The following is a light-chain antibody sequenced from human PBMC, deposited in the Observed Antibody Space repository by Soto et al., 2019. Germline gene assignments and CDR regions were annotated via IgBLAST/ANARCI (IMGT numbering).Light chain of an antibody. Sequence: EIVLTQSPDTLSLSPGERATLSCRASQSITSRYLAWYQQQPGQAPRLLISRASNRATGIPDRFSGSGSGTDFILTISRLEPEDFAVYYCQLYGTSPPYTFDQGTTLEIK. CDR2: RAS. J-gene: IGKJ2*01. CDR1: QSITSRY. CDR3: QLYGTSPPYT. V-gene: IGKV3-20*01.